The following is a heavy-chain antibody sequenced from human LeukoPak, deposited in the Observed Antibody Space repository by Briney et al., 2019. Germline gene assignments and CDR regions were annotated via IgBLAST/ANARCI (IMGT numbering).Heavy chain of an antibody. CDR1: GYTFTSYG. J-gene: IGHJ4*02. D-gene: IGHD1-26*01. V-gene: IGHV1-18*01. CDR3: ARDDWSVGANDY. CDR2: ISAYNGNT. Sequence: GASVKLSCTASGYTFTSYGISWVRQAPGQGLEWMGWISAYNGNTNYAQKLQGRVTMTTDTSTSRAYMELRSLRSDDTAVYYCARDDWSVGANDYWGQGTLVTVSS.